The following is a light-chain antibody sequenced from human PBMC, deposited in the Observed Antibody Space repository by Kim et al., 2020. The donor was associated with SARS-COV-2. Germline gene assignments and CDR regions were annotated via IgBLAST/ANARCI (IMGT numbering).Light chain of an antibody. CDR2: AVS. Sequence: QSITISCTGTSSDVGSYNYVSWYQQQPGKAPKLMIYAVSNRPSGVSNRFSGSKSGNTASLTISGLQAEDEADYYCSSYTRSSTNYVFGTGTKVTVL. CDR3: SSYTRSSTNYV. J-gene: IGLJ1*01. CDR1: SSDVGSYNY. V-gene: IGLV2-14*03.